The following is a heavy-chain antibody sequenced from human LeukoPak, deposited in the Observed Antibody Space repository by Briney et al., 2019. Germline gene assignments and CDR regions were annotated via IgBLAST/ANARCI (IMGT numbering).Heavy chain of an antibody. Sequence: ASVKVSCKASGYTFTDYYMHWVRQAPGQGLEWMGWINPNSGGTYSAQRFQGRVTMTRDTSINTASMELSRLRSDDTAVYYCATGLTVEGYFDLWGRGTLVTDSS. CDR2: INPNSGGT. V-gene: IGHV1-2*02. CDR3: ATGLTVEGYFDL. D-gene: IGHD4-17*01. J-gene: IGHJ2*01. CDR1: GYTFTDYY.